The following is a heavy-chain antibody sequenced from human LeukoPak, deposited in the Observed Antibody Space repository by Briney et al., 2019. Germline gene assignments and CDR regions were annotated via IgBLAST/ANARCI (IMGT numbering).Heavy chain of an antibody. D-gene: IGHD2-21*01. J-gene: IGHJ4*02. CDR1: GGSISSSSYH. CDR2: IYYSGST. Sequence: SETLSLTCTVSGGSISSSSYHWGWIRQPPGKGLEWIGSIYYSGSTYYNPSLKSRVTISVDTSKNQFSLKLSSVTAADTAVYYCSRRAGIAILYDFDYWGQGTLVTVSS. CDR3: SRRAGIAILYDFDY. V-gene: IGHV4-39*01.